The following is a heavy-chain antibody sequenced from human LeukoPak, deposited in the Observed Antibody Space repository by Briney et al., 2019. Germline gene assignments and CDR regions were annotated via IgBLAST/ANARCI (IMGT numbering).Heavy chain of an antibody. V-gene: IGHV4-59*01. CDR3: ARTDYYDSSGYPY. J-gene: IGHJ4*02. CDR1: GGSISSYY. D-gene: IGHD3-22*01. CDR2: IYYSGST. Sequence: SETLSLTCTVSGGSISSYYWSWIRQPPGKGLEWIGYIYYSGSTNYNPSLTSRVTISVDTSKNQFSLKLSSVTAADTAEYYCARTDYYDSSGYPYWGQGTLVTVSS.